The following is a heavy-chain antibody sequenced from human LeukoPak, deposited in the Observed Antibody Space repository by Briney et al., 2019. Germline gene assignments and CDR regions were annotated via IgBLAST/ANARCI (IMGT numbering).Heavy chain of an antibody. D-gene: IGHD6-13*01. CDR2: INHSGST. J-gene: IGHJ5*02. CDR1: GGSFSGYY. Sequence: PSETLSLTCAVYGGSFSGYYWSWIRQPPGKGLEWIGEINHSGSTNYNPSLKSRVTISVDTSKNQFSLKLSSVTAADTAVYYCAIGRAAAGIHWFDPWGQGTLVTVSS. CDR3: AIGRAAAGIHWFDP. V-gene: IGHV4-34*01.